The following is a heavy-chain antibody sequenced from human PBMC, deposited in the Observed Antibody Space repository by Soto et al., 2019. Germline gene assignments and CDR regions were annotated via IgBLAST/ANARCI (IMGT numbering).Heavy chain of an antibody. CDR2: INHSGST. CDR1: GGSFSGYY. CDR3: ARGARKGYCSSTSCYWMGYGMDV. V-gene: IGHV4-34*01. D-gene: IGHD2-2*01. J-gene: IGHJ6*02. Sequence: TLSLTCAVYGGSFSGYYWSWIRQPPGKGLEWIGEINHSGSTNYNPSLKSRVTISVDTSKNQFSLKLSSVTAADTAVYYCARGARKGYCSSTSCYWMGYGMDVWGQGTTVTVSS.